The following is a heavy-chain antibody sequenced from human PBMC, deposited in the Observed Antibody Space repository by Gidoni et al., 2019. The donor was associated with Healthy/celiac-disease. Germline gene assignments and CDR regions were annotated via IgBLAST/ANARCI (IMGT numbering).Heavy chain of an antibody. D-gene: IGHD3-9*01. V-gene: IGHV3-23*01. CDR1: GFPFSSYA. CDR2: IRGSGGRT. Sequence: EVQLLESGGGLVQPGGSLRLSCAASGFPFSSYAMSWVRQAPGKGLGWGSAIRGSGGRTYYADSVKGRFTISRDKSKNTLYLQMNSLRAEDTAVYYCAKSPQDWSDFDYWGQGTLVTVSS. J-gene: IGHJ4*02. CDR3: AKSPQDWSDFDY.